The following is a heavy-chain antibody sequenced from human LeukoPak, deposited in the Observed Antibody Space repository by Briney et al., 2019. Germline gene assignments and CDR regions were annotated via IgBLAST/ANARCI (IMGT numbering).Heavy chain of an antibody. V-gene: IGHV3-74*01. Sequence: PGGSLRLSCAASGFIFSTYEMHWVRQAPGKGLAWVSGISSDGSSTDYADSVKGRFTISRDNAKNTLFLQMNSLRAEDTALYYCARTLGGTYFNAFDIWGRGTMVAVSS. CDR3: ARTLGGTYFNAFDI. J-gene: IGHJ3*02. D-gene: IGHD1-26*01. CDR2: ISSDGSST. CDR1: GFIFSTYE.